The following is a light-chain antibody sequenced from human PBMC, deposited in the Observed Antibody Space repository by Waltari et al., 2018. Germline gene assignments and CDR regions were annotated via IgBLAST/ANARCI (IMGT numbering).Light chain of an antibody. CDR2: DAS. J-gene: IGKJ4*01. Sequence: EIVLTQSPATLSLPPGERAPLSCRASQSVRSYLAWYQQKPGQAPRLLIYDASNRATGIPARFSGSGSGTDFTLTISSLEPEDFAVYYCQQRSNWPLTFGGGTKVEIK. CDR1: QSVRSY. V-gene: IGKV3-11*01. CDR3: QQRSNWPLT.